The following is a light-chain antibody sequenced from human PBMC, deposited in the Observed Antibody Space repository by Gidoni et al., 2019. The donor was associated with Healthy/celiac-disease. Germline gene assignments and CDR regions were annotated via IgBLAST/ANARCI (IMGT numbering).Light chain of an antibody. CDR1: SSDVGGYNY. V-gene: IGLV2-14*01. Sequence: HSALTQPASVSGSPGQSITISCTGTSSDVGGYNYVSWYHQHPGNAPKLRIYEVSNRPSGFSNRFSGSKSGNTASLTIYGLQAEDEADYYCSSYTSSSTLVFGTGTKVTVL. CDR3: SSYTSSSTLV. J-gene: IGLJ1*01. CDR2: EVS.